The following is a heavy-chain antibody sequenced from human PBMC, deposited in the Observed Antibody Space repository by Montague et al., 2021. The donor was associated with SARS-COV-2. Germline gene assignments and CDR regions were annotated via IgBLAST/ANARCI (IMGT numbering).Heavy chain of an antibody. CDR2: VYYSRSS. J-gene: IGHJ3*02. CDR3: VRDRARSGIGTVFDN. V-gene: IGHV4-59*02. Sequence: SETLSLTCTVSGDSVSHDFWTWIRQPPGKGLEWIGYVYYSRSSSYNPSLGGRVSIAVDTSRNQFSLRLSTVTAADTAIYYCVRDRARSGIGTVFDNWGQGTLVAVSS. D-gene: IGHD1-14*01. CDR1: GDSVSHDF.